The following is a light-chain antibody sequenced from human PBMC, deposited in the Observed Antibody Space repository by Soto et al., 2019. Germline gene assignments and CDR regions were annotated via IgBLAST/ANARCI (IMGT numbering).Light chain of an antibody. Sequence: EIVLTQSPGTLSLSPGERATLSCRASQSVSSSYVAWYQQQPGLAPRLLIFDAYSRATGIPDRCSGRGSGTDFTLTISRVELEDFAVYFWQQYGSSPQTFGQGTKVDI. V-gene: IGKV3D-20*01. CDR3: QQYGSSPQT. CDR2: DAY. J-gene: IGKJ1*01. CDR1: QSVSSSY.